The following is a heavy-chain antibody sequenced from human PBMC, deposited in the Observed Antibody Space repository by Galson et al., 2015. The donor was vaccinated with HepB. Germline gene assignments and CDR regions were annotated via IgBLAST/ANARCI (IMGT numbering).Heavy chain of an antibody. J-gene: IGHJ5*02. CDR2: ISSSGNTI. D-gene: IGHD6-13*01. CDR3: ARIYTSSWPRGWFDP. V-gene: IGHV3-48*03. CDR1: GFTFSSYE. Sequence: SLRLSCAASGFTFSSYEMNWVRQAPGKGLEWVSYISSSGNTIYYADSVKGRFTISRDNAKNSLYLQMNSLRAEDTAVYYCARIYTSSWPRGWFDPWGQGTLVTVSS.